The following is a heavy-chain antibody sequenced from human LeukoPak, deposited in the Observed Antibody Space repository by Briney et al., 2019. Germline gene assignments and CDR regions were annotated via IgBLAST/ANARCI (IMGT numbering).Heavy chain of an antibody. CDR1: AYTFTDYY. Sequence: ASVKVSCKSSAYTFTDYYIHWVRQAPGQGLEWMGWINPNSGGTNYAQRFQGSVTMTRDTSISTAYMELSRLRSDDTAVYYCARAPSLWFGELGDYWGQGTLVTVSS. J-gene: IGHJ4*02. D-gene: IGHD3-10*01. CDR2: INPNSGGT. CDR3: ARAPSLWFGELGDY. V-gene: IGHV1-2*02.